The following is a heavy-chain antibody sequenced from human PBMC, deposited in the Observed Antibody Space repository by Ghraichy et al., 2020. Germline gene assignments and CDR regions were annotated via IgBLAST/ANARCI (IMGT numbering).Heavy chain of an antibody. CDR3: AIPKGGMANFDY. J-gene: IGHJ4*02. V-gene: IGHV4-34*01. CDR1: GGSFSGYY. CDR2: INHSGST. Sequence: SETLSLTCAVYGGSFSGYYWSWIRQPPGKGLEWIGEINHSGSTNYNPSLKSRVTISVDTSKNQFSLKLSSVTAADTAGYYCAIPKGGMANFDYWGQGTLVTVSS. D-gene: IGHD5-24*01.